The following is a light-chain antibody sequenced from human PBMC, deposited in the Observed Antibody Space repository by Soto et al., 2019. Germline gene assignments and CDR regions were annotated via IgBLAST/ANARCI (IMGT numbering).Light chain of an antibody. Sequence: DTQMTQSPSTLSASVGDRVTITCRASQSIGSWLAWYQQKPGKAPKLLIYDASSLQSGVPSRFSGSGSGTEFTLTIISLQPDDFATYYCQQYNSFSPETFGQGTKVDIK. CDR2: DAS. V-gene: IGKV1-5*01. J-gene: IGKJ1*01. CDR3: QQYNSFSPET. CDR1: QSIGSW.